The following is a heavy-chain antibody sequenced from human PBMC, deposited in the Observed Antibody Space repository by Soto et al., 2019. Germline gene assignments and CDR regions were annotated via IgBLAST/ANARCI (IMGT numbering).Heavy chain of an antibody. CDR3: AKSRVYFDY. J-gene: IGHJ4*02. V-gene: IGHV3-30*18. CDR2: ISYDGSNK. Sequence: GSLRLSCAASGFTFSSYGMHWVRQAPGKGLEWVAVISYDGSNKYYADSVKGRFTISRDNSKSTLYLQMNSLRAEDTAVYYCAKSRVYFDYWGQGTLVTVSS. CDR1: GFTFSSYG.